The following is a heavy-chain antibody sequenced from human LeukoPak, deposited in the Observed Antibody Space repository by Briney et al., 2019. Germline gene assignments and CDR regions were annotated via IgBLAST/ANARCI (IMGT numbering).Heavy chain of an antibody. V-gene: IGHV4-39*07. D-gene: IGHD6-6*01. CDR3: ARDFSSSSSVYYYYYMDV. Sequence: SETLSLTCTVSGGSISSSSYYWGWIRQPPGKGLEWIGSIYYSGSTYYNPSLKSRVTISVDTSKNQFSLRLSSVTAADTAVYYCARDFSSSSSVYYYYYMDVWGKGTTVTVSS. J-gene: IGHJ6*03. CDR2: IYYSGST. CDR1: GGSISSSSYY.